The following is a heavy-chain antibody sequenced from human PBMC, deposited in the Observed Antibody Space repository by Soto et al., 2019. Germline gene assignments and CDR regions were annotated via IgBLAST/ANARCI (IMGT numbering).Heavy chain of an antibody. CDR3: ARSSLTYFEF. V-gene: IGHV3-11*01. CDR2: ISGSGSTT. Sequence: GGSLRLSCTASGFTLSDYYMSWIRQAPGKGLEWLAYISGSGSTTYYTDSVKGRFAISRDNARTSLYLQINSLRVEDSAAYYCARSSLTYFEFWGQGTLVTVSS. J-gene: IGHJ4*02. CDR1: GFTLSDYY.